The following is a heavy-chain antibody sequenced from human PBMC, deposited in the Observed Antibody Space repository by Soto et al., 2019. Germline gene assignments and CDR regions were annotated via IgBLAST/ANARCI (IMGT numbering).Heavy chain of an antibody. CDR1: GYTLTELS. J-gene: IGHJ4*01. CDR2: FDPEDGET. Sequence: GASVKVSCKVSGYTLTELSMHWVRQAPGKGLEWMGGFDPEDGETIYAQKFQGRVTITADESATTAYMEVTSLRSDDTAVYYCARVEGSCSDGSCYRGSGDYWG. D-gene: IGHD2-15*01. V-gene: IGHV1-24*01. CDR3: ARVEGSCSDGSCYRGSGDY.